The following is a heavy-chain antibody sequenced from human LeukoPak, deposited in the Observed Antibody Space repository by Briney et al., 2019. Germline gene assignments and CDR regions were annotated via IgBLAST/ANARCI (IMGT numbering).Heavy chain of an antibody. J-gene: IGHJ6*03. CDR2: IKSKTDGGTT. CDR3: TTHGSGWYLAHFYYYYYMDV. V-gene: IGHV3-15*01. Sequence: PGGSLRLSCAASGFTFSNAWMSWVRQAPGKGREWVGRIKSKTDGGTTDYAAPVKGRFTISRDDSKNTLYLQMNSLKTEDTAVYYCTTHGSGWYLAHFYYYYYMDVWGKGTTVTVSS. CDR1: GFTFSNAW. D-gene: IGHD6-19*01.